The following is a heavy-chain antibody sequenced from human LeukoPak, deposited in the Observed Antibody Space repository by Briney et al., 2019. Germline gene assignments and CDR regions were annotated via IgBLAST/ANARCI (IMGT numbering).Heavy chain of an antibody. CDR1: GGSISSYY. J-gene: IGHJ5*02. CDR2: IYYSGST. V-gene: IGHV4-59*01. Sequence: SETLSLTCTVSGGSISSYYWSWIRQPPGKGPEWIGYIYYSGSTNYNPSLKSRVTISVDTSKNQFSLKLSSVTAADTAVYYCARGLFYCSSTSCYPNNWFDPWGQGTLVTVSS. CDR3: ARGLFYCSSTSCYPNNWFDP. D-gene: IGHD2-2*01.